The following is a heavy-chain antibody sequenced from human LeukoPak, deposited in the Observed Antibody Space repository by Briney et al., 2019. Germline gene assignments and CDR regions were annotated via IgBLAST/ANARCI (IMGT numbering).Heavy chain of an antibody. CDR3: ARLQMLDYGDYGRNWFDP. CDR1: GGSISSYY. CDR2: IYYSGST. D-gene: IGHD4-17*01. J-gene: IGHJ5*02. Sequence: SETLSLTCTVSGGSISSYYWSWVRQPPGKGLEWIGYIYYSGSTNYNPSLKSRVTISVDTSKNQFSLKLSSVTAADTAVYYCARLQMLDYGDYGRNWFDPWGQGTLVTVSS. V-gene: IGHV4-59*08.